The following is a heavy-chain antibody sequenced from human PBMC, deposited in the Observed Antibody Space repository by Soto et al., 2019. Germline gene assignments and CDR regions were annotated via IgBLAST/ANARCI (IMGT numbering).Heavy chain of an antibody. CDR2: ISYDGSNK. J-gene: IGHJ4*02. Sequence: QVQLVESGGGVVQPGRSLRLSCAASGFTFSSYAMHWVRQAPGKGLEWVAVISYDGSNKYYADSVKGRFTISRDNSKNTLYLQMNSLRAEDTAVYYCARGGVGYSSSWYARGDTFDYWGQGTLVTVSS. D-gene: IGHD6-13*01. CDR1: GFTFSSYA. V-gene: IGHV3-30-3*01. CDR3: ARGGVGYSSSWYARGDTFDY.